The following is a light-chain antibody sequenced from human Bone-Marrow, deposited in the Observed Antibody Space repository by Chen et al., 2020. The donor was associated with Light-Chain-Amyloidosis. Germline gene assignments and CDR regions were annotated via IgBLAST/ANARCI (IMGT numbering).Light chain of an antibody. CDR3: QQYGTSPLT. J-gene: IGKJ4*01. V-gene: IGKV3-20*01. Sequence: EIVLTQSPGTLSLSPGEGANLSCRTSQTISSNYLTWYQQKFGQAPRLLIYGSSSRATGIPDCCTGSGSETDFTLTINRLEPEDFAMDYCQQYGTSPLTFGGGTKVEIK. CDR2: GSS. CDR1: QTISSNY.